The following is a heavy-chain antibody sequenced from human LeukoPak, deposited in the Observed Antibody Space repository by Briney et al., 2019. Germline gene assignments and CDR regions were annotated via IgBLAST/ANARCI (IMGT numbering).Heavy chain of an antibody. D-gene: IGHD5-12*01. CDR3: ARDPPNYIVATTADDY. Sequence: GGSLRLSCAASGFNTSTYWMSWVRQTPGKGLEWVANINQPGSGKYHVDSVKGRFTISRDNSKNTLYLQMNSLRAEDTAVYYCARDPPNYIVATTADDYWGQGTLVTVSS. J-gene: IGHJ4*02. CDR1: GFNTSTYW. CDR2: INQPGSGK. V-gene: IGHV3-7*01.